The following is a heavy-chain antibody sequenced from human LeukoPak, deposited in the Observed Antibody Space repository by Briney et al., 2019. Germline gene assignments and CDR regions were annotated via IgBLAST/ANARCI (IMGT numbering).Heavy chain of an antibody. D-gene: IGHD3-10*01. CDR3: ARQAAITMVRGVTRGYFDY. Sequence: SETLSLTCTVSGGSISSYYWSWIRQPPGKGLEWIGYIYYSGSTNYNPSLKSRVTISVDTSKNQFSLKLSSVTAADTAVYYCARQAAITMVRGVTRGYFDYWGQGTLVTVSS. V-gene: IGHV4-59*01. J-gene: IGHJ4*02. CDR2: IYYSGST. CDR1: GGSISSYY.